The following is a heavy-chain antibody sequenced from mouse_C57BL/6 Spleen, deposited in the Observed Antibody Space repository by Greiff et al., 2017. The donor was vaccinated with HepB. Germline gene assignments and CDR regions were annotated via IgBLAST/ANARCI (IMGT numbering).Heavy chain of an antibody. CDR1: GFNIKDDY. D-gene: IGHD2-5*01. J-gene: IGHJ2*01. V-gene: IGHV14-4*01. Sequence: VQLQQSGAELVRPGASVKLSCTASGFNIKDDYMHWVKQRPEQGLEWIGWIDPENGDTEYASKFQGKATITADTSSNTAYLQLSSLTSEDTAVYYCTYSNYVNYYFDYWGQGTTLTVSS. CDR2: IDPENGDT. CDR3: TYSNYVNYYFDY.